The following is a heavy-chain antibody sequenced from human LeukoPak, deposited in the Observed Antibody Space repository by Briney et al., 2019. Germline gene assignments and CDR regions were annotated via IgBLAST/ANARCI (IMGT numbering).Heavy chain of an antibody. D-gene: IGHD2-2*01. J-gene: IGHJ5*02. CDR1: GGSISSGSYY. CDR3: ARDLSRELILIVVVPAAIGGWFDP. Sequence: SETLSLTCTVSGGSISSGSYYWSWIRQPAGKGLEWIGRVYTSGSTNYNPSLKSRVTISVDTSKNQFSLRLSSVTAADTAVYYCARDLSRELILIVVVPAAIGGWFDPWGQGTLVTVSS. CDR2: VYTSGST. V-gene: IGHV4-61*02.